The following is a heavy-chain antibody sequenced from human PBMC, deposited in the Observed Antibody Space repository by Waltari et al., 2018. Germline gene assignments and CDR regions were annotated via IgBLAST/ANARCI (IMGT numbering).Heavy chain of an antibody. CDR1: GGSFSGYY. V-gene: IGHV4-34*01. CDR3: ARDDIVVVPAALDY. Sequence: QVQLQQWGAGLWKPSETMSITCAVSGGSFSGYYGSWISQPPGKGLEWLGEIDHSGSTNSNPSLKSRVTISLDTSKNQFSLNLISVTAADTAVYYCARDDIVVVPAALDYWGQGTLVTVSS. CDR2: IDHSGST. J-gene: IGHJ4*02. D-gene: IGHD2-2*01.